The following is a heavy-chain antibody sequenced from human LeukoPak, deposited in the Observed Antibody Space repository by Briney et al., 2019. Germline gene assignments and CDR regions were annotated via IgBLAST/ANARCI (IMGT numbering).Heavy chain of an antibody. CDR1: GGTFSRNA. V-gene: IGHV1-69*04. Sequence: ASVKVSCKASGGTFSRNAISWVRQAPGQGPEWMGRIIPILDIANYAQKFQGRVTITADKSTSTAYMELSSLRSEDTAVYYCASGYYDRSGAGGTIGAFDIWGQGTMVTVSS. J-gene: IGHJ3*02. CDR3: ASGYYDRSGAGGTIGAFDI. CDR2: IIPILDIA. D-gene: IGHD3-22*01.